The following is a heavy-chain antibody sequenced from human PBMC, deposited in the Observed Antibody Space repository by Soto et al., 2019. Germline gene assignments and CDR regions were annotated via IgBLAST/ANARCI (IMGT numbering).Heavy chain of an antibody. CDR3: VKDESINWYSGHFRH. J-gene: IGHJ1*01. D-gene: IGHD6-13*01. Sequence: GGSLRLSCAASGFTFDDYAMHWVRQVPGKGLEWVSGINWNSGSIGYGGSVKGRFAISRDNAKNSLHLQMNSLSAEDTAFYYCVKDESINWYSGHFRHWGQGTLVTVSS. CDR1: GFTFDDYA. V-gene: IGHV3-9*01. CDR2: INWNSGSI.